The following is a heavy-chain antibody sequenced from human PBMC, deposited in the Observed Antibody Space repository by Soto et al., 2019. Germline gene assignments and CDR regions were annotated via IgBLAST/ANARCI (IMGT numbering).Heavy chain of an antibody. Sequence: PSETLSLTCTVSGGSISSGDYYWSWIRQPPGKGLEWIGYIYYSGSTYYNPSLKSRVTISVDTSKNQFSLKLSSVTAADTAVYYCAREHIAAAGNWFDPWGQGTLVTVS. CDR2: IYYSGST. CDR1: GGSISSGDYY. D-gene: IGHD6-13*01. J-gene: IGHJ5*02. V-gene: IGHV4-30-4*01. CDR3: AREHIAAAGNWFDP.